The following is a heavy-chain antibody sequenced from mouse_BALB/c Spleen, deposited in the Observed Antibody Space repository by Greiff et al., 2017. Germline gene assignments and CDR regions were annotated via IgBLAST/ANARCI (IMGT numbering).Heavy chain of an antibody. CDR3: ARGTTVVAEYYAMDY. CDR1: GYAFSSYW. J-gene: IGHJ4*01. V-gene: IGHV1-80*01. CDR2: IYPGDGDT. Sequence: VKLMESGAELVRPGSSVKISCKASGYAFSSYWMNWVKQRPGQGLEWIGQIYPGDGDTNYNGKFKGKATLTADKSSSTAYMQLSSLTSEDSAVYFCARGTTVVAEYYAMDYWGQGTSVTVSS. D-gene: IGHD1-1*01.